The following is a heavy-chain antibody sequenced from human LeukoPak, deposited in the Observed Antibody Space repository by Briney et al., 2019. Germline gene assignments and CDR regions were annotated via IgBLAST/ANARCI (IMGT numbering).Heavy chain of an antibody. CDR2: ISYDGSNK. CDR3: AKKVDTGDYEDY. J-gene: IGHJ4*02. V-gene: IGHV3-30-3*02. Sequence: GGSLRLSCAASGFTFSSYAMHWVRQAPGKGLEWVAVISYDGSNKYYADSVKGRFTTSRDNSKNTLYLQMNSLRAEDTAVYYCAKKVDTGDYEDYWGQGTLVTVSS. CDR1: GFTFSSYA. D-gene: IGHD4-17*01.